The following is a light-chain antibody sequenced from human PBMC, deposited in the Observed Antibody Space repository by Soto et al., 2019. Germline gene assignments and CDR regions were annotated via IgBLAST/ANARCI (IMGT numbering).Light chain of an antibody. CDR2: DTS. V-gene: IGKV3-20*01. CDR3: QQYGNSPFT. Sequence: EIVLTQSPGTLSLSPGERATLSCRASQSVSSGVSGYYLAWYRQKPGQSPSLLLYDTSSRATGIPDRFSGSGSGTDFTLTIDRLEPEDVAVYYCQQYGNSPFTFGQGTKVQIK. CDR1: QSVSSGVSGYY. J-gene: IGKJ2*01.